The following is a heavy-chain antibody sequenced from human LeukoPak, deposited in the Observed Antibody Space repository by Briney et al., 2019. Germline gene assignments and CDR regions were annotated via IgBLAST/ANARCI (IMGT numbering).Heavy chain of an antibody. CDR3: AREILLSLDY. J-gene: IGHJ4*02. D-gene: IGHD2-2*01. V-gene: IGHV3-30*01. CDR1: GFTFSSYA. CDR2: ISYDGSNK. Sequence: GRSLRLSCAASGFTFSSYAMHWVRQAPGKGLEWVAVISYDGSNKYYADSVKGRFTISRDNSKDTLYLQMNSLRAEDTAVYYCAREILLSLDYWGQGTLVTVSS.